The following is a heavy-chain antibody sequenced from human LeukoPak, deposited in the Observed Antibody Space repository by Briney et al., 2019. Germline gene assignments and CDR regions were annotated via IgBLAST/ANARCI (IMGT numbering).Heavy chain of an antibody. Sequence: SETLSLTCTVSGYSISSDYHWGWIRQPPGKGLEWIGSIYHSGSTYYNPSLKSRVTISVDTSKNQFSLKLSSVAAADTAVYYCARDYQGGYGDKTVDYWGQGTLVTVSS. J-gene: IGHJ4*02. V-gene: IGHV4-38-2*02. D-gene: IGHD5-18*01. CDR1: GYSISSDYH. CDR2: IYHSGST. CDR3: ARDYQGGYGDKTVDY.